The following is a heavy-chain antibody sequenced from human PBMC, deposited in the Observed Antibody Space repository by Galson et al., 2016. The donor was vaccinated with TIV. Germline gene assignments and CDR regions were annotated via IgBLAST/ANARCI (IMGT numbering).Heavy chain of an antibody. Sequence: SETLSLTCTVSGVSVSSGSYYWSWIRQPPGKGLEYIGYISYSGCTNYNSSLKSRFTIAVDTSKNQFSLRLKSVTTADTAVYYCARAVGFYDDNWLDPWGQGTLVTVSS. CDR3: ARAVGFYDDNWLDP. CDR2: ISYSGCT. CDR1: GVSVSSGSYY. J-gene: IGHJ5*02. D-gene: IGHD5/OR15-5a*01. V-gene: IGHV4-61*01.